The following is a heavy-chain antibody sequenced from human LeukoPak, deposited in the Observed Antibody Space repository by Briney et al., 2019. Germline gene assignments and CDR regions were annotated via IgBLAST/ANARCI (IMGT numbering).Heavy chain of an antibody. V-gene: IGHV4-30-4*01. Sequence: SETLSLTCTVSGGSISSGDYYWSWIRQPPGKGLEWIGYIYCSGSTYYNPSLKSRVTISVDTSKNQFSLKPSSVTAADTAVYYCARDCPPYYYDSSGFPYWYFDLWGRGTLVTVSS. CDR1: GGSISSGDYY. D-gene: IGHD3-22*01. CDR3: ARDCPPYYYDSSGFPYWYFDL. J-gene: IGHJ2*01. CDR2: IYCSGST.